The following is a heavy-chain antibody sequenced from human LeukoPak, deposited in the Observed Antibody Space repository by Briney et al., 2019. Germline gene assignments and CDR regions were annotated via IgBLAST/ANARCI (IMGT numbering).Heavy chain of an antibody. D-gene: IGHD6-13*01. CDR1: GFTFGNYA. CDR3: ATSPYSSSWYDYLTRFDY. Sequence: PGGSLRLSCAASGFTFGNYAMSWVRQAPGKGLEWVSGISGSGGSTYYADSVKGRFTISRDNSKNTLYLQMNSLRAEDTAVYYCATSPYSSSWYDYLTRFDYWGQGTLVTVSS. V-gene: IGHV3-23*01. J-gene: IGHJ4*02. CDR2: ISGSGGST.